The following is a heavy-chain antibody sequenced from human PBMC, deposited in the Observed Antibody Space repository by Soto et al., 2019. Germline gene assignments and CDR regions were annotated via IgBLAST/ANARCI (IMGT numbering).Heavy chain of an antibody. V-gene: IGHV1-18*04. Sequence: GASVKVSCKASGYTFTSYGISWVRQAPGQGLEWMGWISAYNGNTNYAQKLQGRVTMTTDTSTSTAYMELRSLRSDDTAVYYCARDVRYYDFWSGYPYCYYGMDVWGQGPRSPSP. CDR2: ISAYNGNT. CDR1: GYTFTSYG. CDR3: ARDVRYYDFWSGYPYCYYGMDV. D-gene: IGHD3-3*01. J-gene: IGHJ6*02.